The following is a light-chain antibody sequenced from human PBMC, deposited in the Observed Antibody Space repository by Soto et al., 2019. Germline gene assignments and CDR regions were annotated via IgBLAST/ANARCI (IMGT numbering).Light chain of an antibody. CDR3: ASYTRTTTLV. Sequence: QSALTQPASVSGSPGHSITISCTGTISDIGGYNFISWYQHHPGKAPKLVIYDVNNRPSGISYRFSGSKSGNTASLTISGLQAEYEADYYCASYTRTTTLVFCGGTKVTIL. CDR2: DVN. J-gene: IGLJ2*01. V-gene: IGLV2-14*01. CDR1: ISDIGGYNF.